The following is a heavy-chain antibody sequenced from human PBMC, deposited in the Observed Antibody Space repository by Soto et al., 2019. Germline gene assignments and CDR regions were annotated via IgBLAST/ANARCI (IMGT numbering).Heavy chain of an antibody. V-gene: IGHV1-3*01. CDR2: INAGNGKT. CDR3: AREDGVVGDTSAFDH. CDR1: GYTFTNYA. D-gene: IGHD1-26*01. Sequence: ASVKVSCKASGYTFTNYAIHWVRQGPGQRLEWMGWINAGNGKTKYSQNFQGRVTITRDTSASTAYMELSSLRSEDTGVYYCAREDGVVGDTSAFDHWGQGTLVTVSS. J-gene: IGHJ4*02.